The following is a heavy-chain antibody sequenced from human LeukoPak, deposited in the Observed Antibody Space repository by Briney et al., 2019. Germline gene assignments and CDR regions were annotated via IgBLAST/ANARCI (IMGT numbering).Heavy chain of an antibody. D-gene: IGHD4-17*01. V-gene: IGHV3-23*01. J-gene: IGHJ5*02. CDR2: ISGSGGST. CDR1: GFTFSSYA. CDR3: AKDWATVTRGNLDP. Sequence: QAGGSLRLSCAASGFTFSSYAMSWVRQAPGKGLEWVSAISGSGGSTYYAASVKGRFTISRDNSKNTLYLQMNSLRAGDTALYYCAKDWATVTRGNLDPWGQGTLVTVSS.